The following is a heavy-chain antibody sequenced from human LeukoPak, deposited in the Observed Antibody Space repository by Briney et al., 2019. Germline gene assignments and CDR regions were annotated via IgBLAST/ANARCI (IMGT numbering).Heavy chain of an antibody. CDR3: ARERCSSTSCYLGYYYYYGMDV. J-gene: IGHJ6*02. CDR2: IIPIFGTA. Sequence: SVKVSCKASGGTFSSYAISWVRQAPGQGLEWMGGIIPIFGTANYAQKFQGRVTITADESTSTAYMELSSLRSEDTAVYYCARERCSSTSCYLGYYYYYGMDVWGRGTTVTVSS. V-gene: IGHV1-69*13. CDR1: GGTFSSYA. D-gene: IGHD2-2*01.